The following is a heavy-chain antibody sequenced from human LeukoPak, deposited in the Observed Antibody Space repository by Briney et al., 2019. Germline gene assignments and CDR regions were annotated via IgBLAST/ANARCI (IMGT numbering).Heavy chain of an antibody. D-gene: IGHD3-22*01. CDR1: GFTFSNAW. CDR2: IKSKTDGGTT. Sequence: PGGSLRLSCAASGFTFSNAWMSWVRQAPGKGLEWVGHIKSKTDGGTTDYAAPVKGRFTISRDDSKNTLYLQMNSLKTEDTAVYYCTTDRIMIVTYYFDYWGQGTLVTVSS. CDR3: TTDRIMIVTYYFDY. J-gene: IGHJ4*02. V-gene: IGHV3-15*01.